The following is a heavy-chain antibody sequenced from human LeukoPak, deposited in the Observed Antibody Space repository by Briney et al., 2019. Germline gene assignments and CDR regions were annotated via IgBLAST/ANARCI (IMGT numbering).Heavy chain of an antibody. Sequence: PGGSLRLSCAASGFIFSSYWMSWVRQAPGKGLEWVANIKQDGSDKYDVDSVKGRFTISRDNAKNPLYLQMNGLRAEDAAVYYCARDRTLYYDTSGLDYWGQGTLVTVSS. V-gene: IGHV3-7*01. D-gene: IGHD3-22*01. J-gene: IGHJ4*02. CDR2: IKQDGSDK. CDR1: GFIFSSYW. CDR3: ARDRTLYYDTSGLDY.